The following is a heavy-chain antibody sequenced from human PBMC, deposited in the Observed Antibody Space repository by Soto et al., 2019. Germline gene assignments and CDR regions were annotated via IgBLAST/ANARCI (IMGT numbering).Heavy chain of an antibody. CDR3: ASARIVVVPAARYNWFDP. CDR1: GGSFSGYY. J-gene: IGHJ5*02. Sequence: QVQLQQWGAGLLKPSETLSLTCAVYGGSFSGYYWSWIRQPPGKGLEWIGEINHSGSTNYNPSLTRPDPITVDTSKNQFCLTLSSVTAADTAVYYCASARIVVVPAARYNWFDPWGQGTLVAVSS. CDR2: INHSGST. V-gene: IGHV4-34*01. D-gene: IGHD2-2*01.